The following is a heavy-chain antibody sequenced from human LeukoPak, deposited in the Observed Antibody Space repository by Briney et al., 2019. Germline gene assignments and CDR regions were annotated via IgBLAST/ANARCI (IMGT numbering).Heavy chain of an antibody. D-gene: IGHD6-19*01. CDR3: ARDSSHSCGWYESLYDFDY. CDR2: TYYRSKWYN. CDR1: GDSVSSNSAA. Sequence: SQTLSLTCAISGDSVSSNSAAWNWIRQSPSRGLEWLGRTYYRSKWYNDYAVSVKSRITINPDTSKNQFSLQLNSVTPEDTAVYYCARDSSHSCGWYESLYDFDYWGQGTLVTVSS. V-gene: IGHV6-1*01. J-gene: IGHJ4*02.